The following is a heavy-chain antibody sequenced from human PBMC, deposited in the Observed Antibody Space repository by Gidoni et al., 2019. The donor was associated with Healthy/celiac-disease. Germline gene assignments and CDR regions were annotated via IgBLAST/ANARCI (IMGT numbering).Heavy chain of an antibody. CDR2: IDYSGST. CDR1: GGSISSYY. J-gene: IGHJ2*01. CDR3: ARIDGYKLRYFDF. D-gene: IGHD5-12*01. V-gene: IGHV4-59*01. Sequence: QVQLQESGPRLVKPSETLSLTCTVSGGSISSYYWSWLRQPPGKGLEWIGYIDYSGSTNYNPSLKSRATISVDTSKNQFSLKLSSVTAADTAVYYCARIDGYKLRYFDFWGRGALVTVSS.